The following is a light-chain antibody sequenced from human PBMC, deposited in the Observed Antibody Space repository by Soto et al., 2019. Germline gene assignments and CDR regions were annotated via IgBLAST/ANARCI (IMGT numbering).Light chain of an antibody. Sequence: QSVLTQAPSASASLGASVKLTCTLSSGHSNYAIAWHQQQPEKGPRYLMKVDSDGSHNKGDGIPDRFSGSSSGTERYLTISSLQSEDEADYSCQTWGTGTRVFGGGTKVTVL. CDR3: QTWGTGTRV. V-gene: IGLV4-69*01. CDR1: SGHSNYA. CDR2: VDSDGSH. J-gene: IGLJ3*02.